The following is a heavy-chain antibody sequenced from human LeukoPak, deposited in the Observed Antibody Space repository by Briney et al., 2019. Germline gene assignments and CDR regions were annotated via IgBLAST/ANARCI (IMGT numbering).Heavy chain of an antibody. J-gene: IGHJ4*02. CDR1: GFIFRKTY. CDR2: IKTKTDGETA. Sequence: GGSLRLSCATSGFIFRKTYITWVRQAPGKGLEWVGHIKTKTDGETADYAAPVKGRFTLSRDDSKDTLYLQMDSLKTEDTGVYFCATVDHFDGGGYGSFWGQGSRVTVSS. CDR3: ATVDHFDGGGYGSF. D-gene: IGHD2-15*01. V-gene: IGHV3-15*01.